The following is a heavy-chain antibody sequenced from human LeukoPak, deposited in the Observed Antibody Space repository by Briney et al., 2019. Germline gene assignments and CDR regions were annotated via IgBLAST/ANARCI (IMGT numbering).Heavy chain of an antibody. CDR2: ISFSGDSI. D-gene: IGHD3-9*01. Sequence: GGSLRLSCAASGFTFSDSAMTWVRQAPGKGLEWVSLISFSGDSIYYADSVKGRFTISRDNSKNTLYLQMNTLGAEDTAVYYCAKTGYPPYYYGMDVWGQGTTVTVSS. CDR1: GFTFSDSA. CDR3: AKTGYPPYYYGMDV. V-gene: IGHV3-23*01. J-gene: IGHJ6*02.